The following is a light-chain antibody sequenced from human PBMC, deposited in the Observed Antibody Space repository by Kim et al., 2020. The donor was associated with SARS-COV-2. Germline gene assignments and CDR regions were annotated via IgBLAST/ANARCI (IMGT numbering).Light chain of an antibody. CDR3: QAWDSSTWV. CDR2: EDT. CDR1: KLGDKY. V-gene: IGLV3-1*01. J-gene: IGLJ2*01. Sequence: VSPGQTASITCSGDKLGDKYACLYQQRPGQSPVLVIYEDTKRPSGIPERFSGSNSGNTATLTISGTQAMDEADYYCQAWDSSTWVFGGGTQLTVL.